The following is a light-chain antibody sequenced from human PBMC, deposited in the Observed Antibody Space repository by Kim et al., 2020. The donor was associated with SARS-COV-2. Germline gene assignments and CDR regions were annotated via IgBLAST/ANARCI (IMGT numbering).Light chain of an antibody. CDR2: GAS. Sequence: SPGERATLSCTASQSVTYNNFIARCRQKPGQAPRRLIYGASTRATGIPHRLSGSGSGTDFTLTISRREPEDFAVYYCQQYGRSITFGQGTRLGIK. CDR3: QQYGRSIT. V-gene: IGKV3-20*01. CDR1: QSVTYNN. J-gene: IGKJ5*01.